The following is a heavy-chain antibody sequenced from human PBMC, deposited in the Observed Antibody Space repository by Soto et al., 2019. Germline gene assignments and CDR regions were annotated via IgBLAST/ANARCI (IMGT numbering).Heavy chain of an antibody. V-gene: IGHV3-33*01. J-gene: IGHJ6*02. CDR2: IWHDGNNK. Sequence: GWSLRLSCAASGFTFSNYGMHWVRQAPGKGLEWVAIIWHDGNNKYYADSVRGRVIISRDNSKNRLYLQMNSLSAEDTAVYYCASDLVGASDSYGLDVWGQGT. CDR3: ASDLVGASDSYGLDV. D-gene: IGHD1-26*01. CDR1: GFTFSNYG.